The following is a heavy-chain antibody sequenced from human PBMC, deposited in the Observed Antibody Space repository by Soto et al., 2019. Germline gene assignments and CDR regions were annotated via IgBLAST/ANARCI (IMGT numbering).Heavy chain of an antibody. CDR1: GFTFSSYA. CDR3: AKVPVGYGDYGGVVDY. J-gene: IGHJ4*02. V-gene: IGHV3-23*01. D-gene: IGHD4-17*01. Sequence: SGGSLRLSCAASGFTFSSYAMSWVRQAPGKGLEWVSAISGSGGSTYYADSVKGRFTISRDNSKNTLYLQMNSLRAEDTAVYYCAKVPVGYGDYGGVVDYWGQGTLVTVSS. CDR2: ISGSGGST.